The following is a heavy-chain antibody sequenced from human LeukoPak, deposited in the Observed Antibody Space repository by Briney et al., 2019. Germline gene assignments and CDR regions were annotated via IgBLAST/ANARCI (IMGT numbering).Heavy chain of an antibody. CDR1: GGSISSYY. D-gene: IGHD3-10*01. CDR2: IYTSGST. V-gene: IGHV4-4*07. Sequence: SETLSLTCTVSGGSISSYYWSWIRQPAGKGLEWIGRIYTSGSTTYNPSLKSRVTISVDTSKNQFSLKLSSVTAADTAVYYCARVDMVRGLIIFDYWGQGTLVTVSS. J-gene: IGHJ4*02. CDR3: ARVDMVRGLIIFDY.